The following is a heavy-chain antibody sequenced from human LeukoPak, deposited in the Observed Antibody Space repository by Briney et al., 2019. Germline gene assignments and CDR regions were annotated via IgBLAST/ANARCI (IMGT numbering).Heavy chain of an antibody. CDR1: GFTFSSYA. CDR2: ISGSGDNT. CDR3: AKGSYYGSSGSFYFDY. J-gene: IGHJ4*02. Sequence: GGSLRLSCAASGFTFSSYAMSWVRQAPGKGLEWVSGISGSGDNTYYADSVKGRFTISRDNSKNTLYVQVNSLGTEDTAAYYCAKGSYYGSSGSFYFDYWGQGTLVTVS. D-gene: IGHD3-22*01. V-gene: IGHV3-23*01.